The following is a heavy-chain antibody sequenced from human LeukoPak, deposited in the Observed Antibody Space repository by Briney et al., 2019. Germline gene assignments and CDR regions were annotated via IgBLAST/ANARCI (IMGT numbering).Heavy chain of an antibody. CDR1: GFTFSSYW. J-gene: IGHJ3*02. V-gene: IGHV3-74*01. Sequence: GGSLRLSCAASGFTFSSYWMHWVRQAPGKGLVWVSRIKSDGSSTTYADSVKGRFTISRDNAKNTLYLQMNSLRAEDTAIYYCAGSDGYNDAFDIWGQGTMVTVSS. CDR3: AGSDGYNDAFDI. D-gene: IGHD5-24*01. CDR2: IKSDGSST.